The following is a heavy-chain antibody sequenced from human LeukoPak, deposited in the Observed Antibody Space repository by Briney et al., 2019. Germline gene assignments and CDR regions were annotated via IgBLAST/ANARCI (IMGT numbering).Heavy chain of an antibody. V-gene: IGHV3-48*03. D-gene: IGHD3-9*01. CDR1: GFTFSNYE. Sequence: GGSLRLSCAASGFTFSNYEMNWVRQAPGKGLEWVSYITSSGSTIYYAASVKGRFTISRDNAKNSLYLQMNSLRAEDTAVYYCARGSRDILTGYLSGMDVWGKGTTVTVSS. J-gene: IGHJ6*04. CDR2: ITSSGSTI. CDR3: ARGSRDILTGYLSGMDV.